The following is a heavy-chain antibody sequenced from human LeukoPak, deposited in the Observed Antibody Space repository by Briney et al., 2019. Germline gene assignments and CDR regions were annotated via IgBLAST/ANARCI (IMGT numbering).Heavy chain of an antibody. Sequence: GGSLRLSCAASGFTFSSYGMHWVRQAPGKGLEWVAVIWYDGSNKYYADSVKGRSTISRDNSKNTLYPQMNSLRAEDTAVYYCAKDSAITMAHYFDYWGQGTLVTVSS. V-gene: IGHV3-33*06. CDR3: AKDSAITMAHYFDY. CDR1: GFTFSSYG. J-gene: IGHJ4*02. D-gene: IGHD3-10*01. CDR2: IWYDGSNK.